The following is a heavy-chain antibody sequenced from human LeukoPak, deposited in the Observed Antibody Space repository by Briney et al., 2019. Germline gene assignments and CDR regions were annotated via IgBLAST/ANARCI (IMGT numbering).Heavy chain of an antibody. CDR1: GITFSSHA. Sequence: PGGSLRLSCAASGITFSSHAMSWVRQAPGKGLEWVSAVSGSGGPTYYADSVKGRFTISRDNSKNTLYLQMNSLRAEDTAVYYCAKDGNSWSSGXFDYWGQGTLVTVSS. CDR3: AKDGNSWSSGXFDY. CDR2: VSGSGGPT. J-gene: IGHJ4*02. D-gene: IGHD6-13*01. V-gene: IGHV3-23*01.